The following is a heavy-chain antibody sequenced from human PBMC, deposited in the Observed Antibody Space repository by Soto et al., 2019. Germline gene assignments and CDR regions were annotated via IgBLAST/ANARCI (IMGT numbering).Heavy chain of an antibody. J-gene: IGHJ4*02. Sequence: EVQLVESGGGSVKPGGSLRLSCAASGFTFSNVWMTWVRQAPGKGLEWVGRIKSKSDGETADVAAPVKARFTISRDDSKNTVFLEMNSLKSEDTALYYCAITAMINRDSSTSFDYWGRGTQVTVSS. CDR2: IKSKSDGETA. CDR3: AITAMINRDSSTSFDY. D-gene: IGHD5-18*01. CDR1: GFTFSNVW. V-gene: IGHV3-15*01.